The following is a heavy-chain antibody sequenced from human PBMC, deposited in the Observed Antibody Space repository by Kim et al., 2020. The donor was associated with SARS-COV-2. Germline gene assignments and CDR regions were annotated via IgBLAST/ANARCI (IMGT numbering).Heavy chain of an antibody. CDR1: GGSINSYY. D-gene: IGHD2-8*01. CDR2: IYISGTT. V-gene: IGHV4-59*08. CDR3: ARRACPNGVCSLDY. J-gene: IGHJ4*02. Sequence: SETLSLTCTVSGGSINSYYWSWIRQPPGEGLEWIGYIYISGTTHYNPSLKSRVTISVDTSKSHFSLKLSSVTAADTAVYYCARRACPNGVCSLDYWGQGTLVTVSS.